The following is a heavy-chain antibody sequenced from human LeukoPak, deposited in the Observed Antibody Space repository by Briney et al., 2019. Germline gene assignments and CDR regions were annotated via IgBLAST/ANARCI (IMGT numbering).Heavy chain of an antibody. J-gene: IGHJ4*02. Sequence: GGSLRLSCAGSGFTFTNYNMIWVRQAPGKGLEWDSSCSSLSTYIYYADSVKGRFTISRDSAKNSLYLQMNSLRAEDTAMYFCARDAGYCSGGNCYNPHFDFWGQGTLVTVSS. CDR3: ARDAGYCSGGNCYNPHFDF. CDR1: GFTFTNYN. D-gene: IGHD2-15*01. V-gene: IGHV3-21*01. CDR2: CSSLSTYI.